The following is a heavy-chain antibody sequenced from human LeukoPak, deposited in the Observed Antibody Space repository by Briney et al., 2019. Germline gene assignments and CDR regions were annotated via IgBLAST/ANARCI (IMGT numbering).Heavy chain of an antibody. D-gene: IGHD6-19*01. CDR2: ISGSGGST. J-gene: IGHJ6*03. V-gene: IGHV3-23*01. Sequence: GGSLRLSCAASGFTFSSYAMSWVRQAPGKGLEWVSAISGSGGSTYYADSVKGRFTISRDNSKNTLYLQVNSLRAEDTAVYYCAKRSGSGWAHYYYYYMDVWGKGTTVTVSS. CDR1: GFTFSSYA. CDR3: AKRSGSGWAHYYYYYMDV.